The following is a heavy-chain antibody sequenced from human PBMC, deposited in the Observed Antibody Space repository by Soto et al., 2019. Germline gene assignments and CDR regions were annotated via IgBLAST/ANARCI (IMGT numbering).Heavy chain of an antibody. CDR3: ARVPRYTTDIVEVPAVMYGECFDP. CDR2: IHAGDGKT. CDR1: GYIFMNYA. J-gene: IGHJ5*02. D-gene: IGHD2-2*01. Sequence: QVHLVQSGAEVKKPGASVKVSCKSSGYIFMNYAIHWVRQAPGQGFEWMGWIHAGDGKTKYPQSLQGRVTITRDTTASTVNMELSGLTSEDTAVYYCARVPRYTTDIVEVPAVMYGECFDPWGQGTLVTVSS. V-gene: IGHV1-3*01.